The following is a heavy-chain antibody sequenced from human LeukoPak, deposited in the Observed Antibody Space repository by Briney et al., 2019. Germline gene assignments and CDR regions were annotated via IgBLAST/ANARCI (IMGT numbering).Heavy chain of an antibody. CDR2: IYYSGST. CDR1: GGSISSYY. J-gene: IGHJ6*02. V-gene: IGHV4-59*06. Sequence: SETLSLTCTVSGGSISSYYWSWIRQPPGKGLEWIGYIYYSGSTYYNPSLKSRVTISVDTSKNQFSLKLSPVTAADTAVYYCAESLWFGELPPYYYGMDVWGQGTTVTVSS. CDR3: AESLWFGELPPYYYGMDV. D-gene: IGHD3-10*01.